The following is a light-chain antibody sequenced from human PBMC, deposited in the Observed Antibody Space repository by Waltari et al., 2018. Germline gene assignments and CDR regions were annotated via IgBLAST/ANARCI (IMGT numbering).Light chain of an antibody. CDR2: TAS. CDR1: QGIRND. CDR3: LQDYSFPRT. Sequence: AIQMTPSPSSLFASVGDRVTITCRASQGIRNDLGWYQQKPGKAPKLLIYTASSLHSGVPSRFSGSGSGTEFTLTISSLQPEDFATYYCLQDYSFPRTFGQGTKVEI. J-gene: IGKJ1*01. V-gene: IGKV1-6*01.